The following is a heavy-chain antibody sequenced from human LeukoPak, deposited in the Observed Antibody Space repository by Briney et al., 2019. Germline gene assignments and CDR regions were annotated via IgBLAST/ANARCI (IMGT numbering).Heavy chain of an antibody. Sequence: SETLSLTCAVYGGSFSGHYWSWIRQPPGKGLEWIGEINHSGSTNYNPSLKSRVTISVDTSKNQFSLKLSSVTAADTAVYYCARAGLKYSSSVRGYFGYWGQGTLVTVSS. D-gene: IGHD6-6*01. CDR3: ARAGLKYSSSVRGYFGY. CDR2: INHSGST. CDR1: GGSFSGHY. V-gene: IGHV4-34*01. J-gene: IGHJ4*02.